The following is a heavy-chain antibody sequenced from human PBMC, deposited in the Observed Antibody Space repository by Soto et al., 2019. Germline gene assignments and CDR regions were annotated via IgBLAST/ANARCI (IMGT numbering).Heavy chain of an antibody. CDR2: IYHSGST. J-gene: IGHJ5*02. CDR3: ARVSNPTGWFDP. V-gene: IGHV4-30-2*01. CDR1: GGSISSGGYS. D-gene: IGHD4-4*01. Sequence: SETLSLTCAVSGGSISSGGYSWSWIRQPPGKGLEWIGYIYHSGSTYYNQSLKSRVTISVDRSKNQFSLKLGSVTAADTAVYYCARVSNPTGWFDPWGQGTLVTVSS.